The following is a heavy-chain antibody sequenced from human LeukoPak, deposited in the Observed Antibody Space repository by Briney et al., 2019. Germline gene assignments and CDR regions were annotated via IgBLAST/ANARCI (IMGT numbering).Heavy chain of an antibody. CDR1: GYTLTELS. J-gene: IGHJ6*02. V-gene: IGHV1-24*01. CDR3: ATESTFYVPPSGYYYYGMDV. D-gene: IGHD3-3*01. Sequence: ASVKVSCKVSGYTLTELSMHWVRQAPGKGLEWMGGFDPEDGETIYAQKFQGRVTMTKDTSTDTAYMELSSLRSEDTAVYYCATESTFYVPPSGYYYYGMDVWGQGTTVTVSS. CDR2: FDPEDGET.